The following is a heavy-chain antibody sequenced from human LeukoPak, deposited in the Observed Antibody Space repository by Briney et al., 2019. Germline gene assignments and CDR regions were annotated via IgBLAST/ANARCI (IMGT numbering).Heavy chain of an antibody. J-gene: IGHJ4*02. V-gene: IGHV3-30-3*01. CDR3: ARGEPDYYDSSGYFTSDY. Sequence: GGSLRLSCAASGFTFSSYAMHWVRQAPGKGLEWVAVISYDGSNKYYADSVKGRFTISRDNSKNTLYLQMNSLRAEDTAVYYCARGEPDYYDSSGYFTSDYWGQGTLVTVSS. D-gene: IGHD3-22*01. CDR2: ISYDGSNK. CDR1: GFTFSSYA.